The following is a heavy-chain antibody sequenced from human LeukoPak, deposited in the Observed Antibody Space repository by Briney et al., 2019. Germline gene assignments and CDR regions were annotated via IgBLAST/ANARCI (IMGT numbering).Heavy chain of an antibody. J-gene: IGHJ5*02. D-gene: IGHD6-6*01. CDR1: GGSISSYY. CDR3: AREIAARPVHWFDP. CDR2: IYTSGST. Sequence: SETLSLTCTVSGGSISSYYWSWIRQPAGKGLEWIGRIYTSGSTNYNPSLKSRVTMSVDTSKNQFSLKLSSVTAADTAVYYCAREIAARPVHWFDPWGQGTLVTVSS. V-gene: IGHV4-4*07.